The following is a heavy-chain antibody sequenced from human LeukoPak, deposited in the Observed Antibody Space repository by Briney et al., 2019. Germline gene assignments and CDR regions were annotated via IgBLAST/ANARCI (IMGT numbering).Heavy chain of an antibody. CDR1: GFTFSSYG. CDR3: AKDLTVTTSFYFDY. D-gene: IGHD4-17*01. J-gene: IGHJ4*02. V-gene: IGHV3-33*06. CDR2: IWYGGSNK. Sequence: GGSLRLSCAASGFTFSSYGMHWVRQAPGKGLEWVAVIWYGGSNKYYADSVKGRFTISRDNSKNTLYLQMNSLRAEDTAVYYCAKDLTVTTSFYFDYWGQGTLVTVSS.